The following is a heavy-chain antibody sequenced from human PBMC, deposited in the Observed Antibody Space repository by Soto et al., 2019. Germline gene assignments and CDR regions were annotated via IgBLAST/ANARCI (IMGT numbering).Heavy chain of an antibody. D-gene: IGHD6-19*01. Sequence: ASVKVSCKASGYTFTSYGISWVRQAPGQGLEWMGWLSAYTGNTNYAQKLQGRVTMTTATSTSTAYMELMSLRSDDTAVYYCARGMGRGWTNWFDPLGQGTLVSLSS. CDR2: LSAYTGNT. CDR1: GYTFTSYG. J-gene: IGHJ5*02. CDR3: ARGMGRGWTNWFDP. V-gene: IGHV1-18*04.